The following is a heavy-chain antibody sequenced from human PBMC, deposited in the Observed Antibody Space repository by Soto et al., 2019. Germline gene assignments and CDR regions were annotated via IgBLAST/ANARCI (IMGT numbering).Heavy chain of an antibody. CDR2: ISGSGDST. J-gene: IGHJ4*01. CDR3: VRDAPPDDY. CDR1: GSTFSSYA. V-gene: IGHV3-23*01. Sequence: SLRLSCAASGSTFSSYAMSWVRQAPGKGLEWVSVISGSGDSTYYADSVKGRFTISRDNSKNSLYLQMNSLRAEDTAVYYCVRDAPPDDYWGQGTLVTVAS.